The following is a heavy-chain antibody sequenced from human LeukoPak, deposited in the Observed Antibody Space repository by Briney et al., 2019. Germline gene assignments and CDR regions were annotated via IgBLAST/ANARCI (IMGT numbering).Heavy chain of an antibody. D-gene: IGHD3-22*01. CDR3: ARDRVPLAYYYDSSGYYYGGGFFDY. J-gene: IGHJ4*02. Sequence: PGGSLRLFCAASGFTFSSYWMSWVRQAPGKGLEWVANIKQDGSEKYYVDSVKGRFTISRDNAKNSLYLQMNSLRAEDTAVYYCARDRVPLAYYYDSSGYYYGGGFFDYWGQGTLVTVSS. V-gene: IGHV3-7*01. CDR2: IKQDGSEK. CDR1: GFTFSSYW.